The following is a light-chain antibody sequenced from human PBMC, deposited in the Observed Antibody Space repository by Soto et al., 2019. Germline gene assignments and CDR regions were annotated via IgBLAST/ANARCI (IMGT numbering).Light chain of an antibody. J-gene: IGKJ1*01. Sequence: EIFLTQSPDTLSLSPGERATLTCRASQSVTNYIAWYQQRPGQAPRLLIYDASNRATGVPARFSGSRSGTEFSLTISSLQSEDFAVYYCQQYNNWPPWTFGQGTKVDIK. CDR2: DAS. CDR1: QSVTNY. V-gene: IGKV3-11*01. CDR3: QQYNNWPPWT.